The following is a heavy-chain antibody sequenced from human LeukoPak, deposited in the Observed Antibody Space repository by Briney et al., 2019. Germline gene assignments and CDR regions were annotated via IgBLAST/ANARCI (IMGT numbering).Heavy chain of an antibody. V-gene: IGHV3-23*01. CDR1: GFTFSAYP. D-gene: IGHD1-14*01. J-gene: IGHJ4*02. Sequence: VGSLRLSCAASGFTFSAYPVTWVRQAPGGGRKRGSGISDNGGRTYYADSVKGRFAISRDDSKSTLYLQMNSLRGEDTAVYYCAKDFGRNLGGPGYWGRGTLVSVSS. CDR2: ISDNGGRT. CDR3: AKDFGRNLGGPGY.